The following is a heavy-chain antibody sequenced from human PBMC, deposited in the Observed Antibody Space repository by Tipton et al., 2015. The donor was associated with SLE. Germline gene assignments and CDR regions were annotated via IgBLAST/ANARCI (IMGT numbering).Heavy chain of an antibody. CDR1: GFTFSSYA. Sequence: GSLRLSCAASGFTFSSYAMNWVRQAPGKGLEWVSYISSSSSTIYYADSVKGRFTISRDNAKNSLYLQMNSLRDEDTAVYYCARKAGLRYFDWLPPTGYAFDIWGQGTMVTVSS. J-gene: IGHJ3*02. CDR3: ARKAGLRYFDWLPPTGYAFDI. D-gene: IGHD3-9*01. CDR2: ISSSSSTI. V-gene: IGHV3-48*02.